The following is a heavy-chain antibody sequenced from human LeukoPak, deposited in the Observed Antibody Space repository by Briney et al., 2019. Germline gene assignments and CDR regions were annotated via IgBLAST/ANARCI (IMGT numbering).Heavy chain of an antibody. J-gene: IGHJ4*02. Sequence: GESLKISCQASGYSFTSSWIGWARQMPGKGLEWMAIINPGDSDTRYSPSFQGQVTISADKSISTVYLQWGSLKASDTAMYYCARAVGHLKIDYWGQGTLVTVSS. CDR2: INPGDSDT. D-gene: IGHD3-10*01. CDR1: GYSFTSSW. V-gene: IGHV5-51*01. CDR3: ARAVGHLKIDY.